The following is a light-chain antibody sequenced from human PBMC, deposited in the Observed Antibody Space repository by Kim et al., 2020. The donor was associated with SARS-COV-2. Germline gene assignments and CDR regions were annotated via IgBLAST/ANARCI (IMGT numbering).Light chain of an antibody. CDR1: QSVCSSH. J-gene: IGKJ2*01. Sequence: SDGERATPSCRPSQSVCSSHLGRYPQKPCQAPRPLHYGASSRANGIPDRFSGSGFGTDFHLTIRRPAPEDFAVYYCQQYCSSPTYTFGQGTKVEI. V-gene: IGKV3-20*01. CDR2: GAS. CDR3: QQYCSSPTYT.